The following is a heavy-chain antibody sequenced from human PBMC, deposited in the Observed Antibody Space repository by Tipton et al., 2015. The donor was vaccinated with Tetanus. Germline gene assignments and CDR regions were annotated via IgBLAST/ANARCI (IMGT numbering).Heavy chain of an antibody. CDR3: ARDSSPYTFGSNWFDS. Sequence: VQLVQSGGGLVKPGGSLRLSCAASGFASSGYTMNWIRQSPGKGLEWVSSISGSSAYIYYADSVKGRFTTSRDNARSSLDLQMTSLRAEDTAVYYCARDSSPYTFGSNWFDSWGQGTLVTVSS. J-gene: IGHJ5*01. V-gene: IGHV3-21*01. CDR1: GFASSGYT. CDR2: ISGSSAYI. D-gene: IGHD3-3*01.